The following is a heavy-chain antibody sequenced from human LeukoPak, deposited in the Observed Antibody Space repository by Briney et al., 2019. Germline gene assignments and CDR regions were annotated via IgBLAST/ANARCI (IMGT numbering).Heavy chain of an antibody. CDR3: TRDLMDYDVSTGLHHYYMDV. CDR1: GFTFSSYW. D-gene: IGHD3-9*01. J-gene: IGHJ6*02. Sequence: GGSLRLSCVASGFTFSSYWMRWVRQDPRKGLVWVSLINGDGRNINYADSVRGRFTISRDNAKNTLYLQMNTLRVEDTAVYYCTRDLMDYDVSTGLHHYYMDVWGQGTTVTVSS. CDR2: INGDGRNI. V-gene: IGHV3-74*01.